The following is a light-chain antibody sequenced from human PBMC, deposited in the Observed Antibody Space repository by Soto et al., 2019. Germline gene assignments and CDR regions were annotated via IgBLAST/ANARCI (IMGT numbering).Light chain of an antibody. V-gene: IGLV8-61*01. CDR1: SGSVSTSHY. J-gene: IGLJ1*01. CDR3: MLYVSSGVDD. CDR2: NTN. Sequence: QAVVTQEPSLSVSPGGTLTLTCGLSSGSVSTSHYPSWYQQTPGQAPRTLVYNTNSLSSGVPGRFSGSILGNKAALTIAGAQADDESDYYCMLYVSSGVDDFGTGTKVTVL.